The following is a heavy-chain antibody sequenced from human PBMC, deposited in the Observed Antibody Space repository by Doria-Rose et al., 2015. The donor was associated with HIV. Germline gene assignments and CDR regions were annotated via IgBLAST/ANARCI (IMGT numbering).Heavy chain of an antibody. CDR2: IIPILDIA. V-gene: IGHV1-69*04. Sequence: AIAWVRQAPGQGLEWMGRIIPILDIANYAQRFQGRVMITADTSTTTVYMELRSLRSDDTAVYYCARDSSGYYQPNYFDYWGQGTLVTVSS. D-gene: IGHD3-22*01. CDR3: ARDSSGYYQPNYFDY. CDR1: A. J-gene: IGHJ4*02.